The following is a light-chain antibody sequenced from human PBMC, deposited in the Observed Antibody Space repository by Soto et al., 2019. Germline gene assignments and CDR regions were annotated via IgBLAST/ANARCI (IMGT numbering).Light chain of an antibody. J-gene: IGKJ1*01. V-gene: IGKV3-20*01. CDR3: HQYSSSTKT. CDR1: QSVGASY. CDR2: GAS. Sequence: EIVLTQSPASLSLSPGERATLSCRASQSVGASYLAWYQQKPGQAPRLLINGASSRATGIPDRFSGSGSGTDFTLTISRLEPEDFAVYYCHQYSSSTKTFGQGTKVDIK.